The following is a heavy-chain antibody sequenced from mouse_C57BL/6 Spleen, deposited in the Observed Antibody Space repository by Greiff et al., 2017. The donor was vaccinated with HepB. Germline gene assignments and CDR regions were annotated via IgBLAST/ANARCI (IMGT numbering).Heavy chain of an antibody. Sequence: LQESGPELVKPGASVKISCKASGYAFSSSWMNWVKQRPGKGLEWIGRIYPGDGDTNYNGKFKGKATLTADKSSSTAYMQLSSLTSEDSAVYFCARDYGSSFDYWGQGTTLTVSS. CDR3: ARDYGSSFDY. V-gene: IGHV1-82*01. D-gene: IGHD1-1*01. CDR1: GYAFSSSW. CDR2: IYPGDGDT. J-gene: IGHJ2*01.